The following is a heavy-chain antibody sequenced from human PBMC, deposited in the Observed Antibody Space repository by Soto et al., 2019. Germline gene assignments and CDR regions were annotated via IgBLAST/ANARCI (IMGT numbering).Heavy chain of an antibody. Sequence: HLQGSGPGLLKPSETLSLTCSVSGDSISSVAHYWAWVRQPPGKGLEWTGSLYYTGSTYYNPSLKSRAAISIDTAKNQFSLTLMSTTAADTAVYYCASHSTTKSWYYGWFDPWGHGTLVTVSS. CDR1: GDSISSVAHY. CDR2: LYYTGST. CDR3: ASHSTTKSWYYGWFDP. V-gene: IGHV4-39*01. J-gene: IGHJ5*02. D-gene: IGHD6-13*01.